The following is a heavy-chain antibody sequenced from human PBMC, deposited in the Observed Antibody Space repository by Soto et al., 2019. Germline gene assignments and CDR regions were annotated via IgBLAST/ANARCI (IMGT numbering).Heavy chain of an antibody. CDR1: GFTVSSNY. D-gene: IGHD4-17*01. Sequence: HPGGSLRLSCAASGFTVSSNYMSWVRQAPGKGLEWVSVIYSGGSTYYADSVKGRFTISRHNSKNTLYLQMNSLRAEDTAVYYCARTYGDYDRYYCYYMDVWGKGTTVTVSS. CDR3: ARTYGDYDRYYCYYMDV. CDR2: IYSGGST. J-gene: IGHJ6*03. V-gene: IGHV3-53*04.